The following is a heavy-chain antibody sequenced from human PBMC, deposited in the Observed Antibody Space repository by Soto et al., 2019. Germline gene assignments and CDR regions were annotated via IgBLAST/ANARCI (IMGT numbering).Heavy chain of an antibody. V-gene: IGHV4-31*03. Sequence: QVQLQESGPGLVKPSQTLSLTCTVSGGSMSSGGYYWSWIRQHPGKGLEWIGYIYHSGRTYYNPSLKSRVTISVDTSKNQFSLKLSSVTAADTAVYYCARLPPENYVFDPWGQGTLVTVSS. J-gene: IGHJ5*02. D-gene: IGHD1-7*01. CDR3: ARLPPENYVFDP. CDR1: GGSMSSGGYY. CDR2: IYHSGRT.